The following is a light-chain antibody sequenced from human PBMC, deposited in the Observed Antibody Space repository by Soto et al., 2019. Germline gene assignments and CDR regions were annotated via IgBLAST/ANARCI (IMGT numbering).Light chain of an antibody. J-gene: IGKJ4*01. CDR1: QSVSSTF. CDR3: QQYDAWPLT. Sequence: ETVLTQSPGTLSLSPGERVTLSCRASQSVSSTFLAWYQQKPGQAPRLLIYGASTRDTGIPDRFSGSWSGTEFTLTINSLQSEDFAVYYCQQYDAWPLTFGGGTKVDIK. CDR2: GAS. V-gene: IGKV3-20*01.